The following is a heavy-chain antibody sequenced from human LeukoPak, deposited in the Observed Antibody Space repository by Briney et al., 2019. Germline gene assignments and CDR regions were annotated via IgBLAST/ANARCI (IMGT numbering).Heavy chain of an antibody. J-gene: IGHJ2*01. CDR3: AKGGIMQSSSPGLQYFDL. CDR2: IGDSGGST. V-gene: IGHV3-23*01. Sequence: GGSLRLSCAASGFTFSSYAMSWVRQAPGKGLEWVSVIGDSGGSTYYADSVKGRCTISRDNSKNTLYLQMNSLRAEDTAVYYCAKGGIMQSSSPGLQYFDLWGRGTLVSVSS. D-gene: IGHD6-6*01. CDR1: GFTFSSYA.